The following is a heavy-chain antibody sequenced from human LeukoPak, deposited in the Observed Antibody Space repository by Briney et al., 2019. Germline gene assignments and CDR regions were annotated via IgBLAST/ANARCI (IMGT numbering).Heavy chain of an antibody. D-gene: IGHD5-18*01. CDR1: GYTFTSYG. J-gene: IGHJ4*02. Sequence: ASVKVSCKASGYTFTSYGISWVRQAPGQGLEWMGWISAYNGNTNYAQKLQGRVTMTTDTSTSTAYMELRSLRSDDTAVYYCAILLRGYSYGYPPSAYWGQGTLVTVSS. V-gene: IGHV1-18*01. CDR3: AILLRGYSYGYPPSAY. CDR2: ISAYNGNT.